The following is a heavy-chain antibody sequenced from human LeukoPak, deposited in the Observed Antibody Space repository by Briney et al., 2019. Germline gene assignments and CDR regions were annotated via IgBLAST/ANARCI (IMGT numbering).Heavy chain of an antibody. Sequence: PGGTLRLSCAASGFTFSSHGINWVRQAPGKGLEWVSGISPSGSISYYADSVKGRFTISRDNSKNTLYLQMNSLRAEDTAVYYCANHPYMDVWGKGTTVTVSS. V-gene: IGHV3-23*01. J-gene: IGHJ6*03. CDR3: ANHPYMDV. CDR1: GFTFSSHG. CDR2: ISPSGSIS.